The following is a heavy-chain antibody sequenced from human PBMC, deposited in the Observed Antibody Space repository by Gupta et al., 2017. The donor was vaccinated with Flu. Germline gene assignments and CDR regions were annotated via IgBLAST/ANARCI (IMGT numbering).Heavy chain of an antibody. CDR1: GFTLSSYD. CDR2: ISSRGVT. D-gene: IGHD3-16*01. J-gene: IGHJ4*02. CDR3: ATGHWAK. V-gene: IGHV3-48*03. Sequence: SLRLSCAASGFTLSSYDMSWVRQAPGRGLELVSFISSRGVTYYGDPVRGRFTISRESVNNSLYLQMSGLRYEDTAIYYCATGHWAKWGQGTLVTVSS.